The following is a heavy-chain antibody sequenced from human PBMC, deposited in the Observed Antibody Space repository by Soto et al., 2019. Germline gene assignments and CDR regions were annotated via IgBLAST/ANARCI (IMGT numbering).Heavy chain of an antibody. CDR1: GYTFTSYD. CDR2: MNPNSGNT. D-gene: IGHD3-3*01. CDR3: ARGLGHTYYDFWSGYYPTHNWFDP. Sequence: ASVKVSCKASGYTFTSYDISWVRQATGQGLEWMGWMNPNSGNTGYAQKFQGRVTMTRNTSISTAYMELSSLRSEDTAVYYCARGLGHTYYDFWSGYYPTHNWFDPWGQGTLVTVSS. V-gene: IGHV1-8*01. J-gene: IGHJ5*02.